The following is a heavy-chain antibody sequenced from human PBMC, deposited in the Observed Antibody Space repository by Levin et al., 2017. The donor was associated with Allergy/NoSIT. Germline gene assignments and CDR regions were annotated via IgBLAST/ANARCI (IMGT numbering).Heavy chain of an antibody. J-gene: IGHJ3*02. CDR1: GFTFSSYA. CDR3: AKSRVGDDYIWGRNDAFDI. CDR2: ISGSGGST. D-gene: IGHD3-16*01. V-gene: IGHV3-23*01. Sequence: GESLKISCAASGFTFSSYAMSWVRQAPGKGLEWVSAISGSGGSTYYADSVKGRFTISRDNSKNTLYLQMNSLRAEDTAVYYCAKSRVGDDYIWGRNDAFDIWGQGTMVTVSS.